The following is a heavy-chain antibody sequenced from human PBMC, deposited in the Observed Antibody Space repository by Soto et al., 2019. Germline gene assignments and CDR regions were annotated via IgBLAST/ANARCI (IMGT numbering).Heavy chain of an antibody. CDR1: GGTFNTYT. J-gene: IGHJ4*02. D-gene: IGHD1-26*01. Sequence: SVKVSCKASGGTFNTYTINWLRQAPGRGLEWVGQVVPMYDSVNYAETFQGRVTITVDKSTNTAYMELTSLRSQDTALYFCASWRSYSGSYCFDYWGQGTMVTVYS. CDR2: VVPMYDSV. V-gene: IGHV1-69*06. CDR3: ASWRSYSGSYCFDY.